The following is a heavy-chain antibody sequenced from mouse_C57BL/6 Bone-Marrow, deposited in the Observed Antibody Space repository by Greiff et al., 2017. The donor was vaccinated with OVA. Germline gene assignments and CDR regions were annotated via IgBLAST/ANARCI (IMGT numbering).Heavy chain of an antibody. D-gene: IGHD2-4*01. Sequence: DVHLVESGGGLVKPGGSLKLSCAASGFTFSDYGMHWVRQAPEKGLEWVAYISSGSSTIYYADTVKGRFTISRDNAKNTLFLQMTSLRSEDTAMYYCARAYDYFWYFDVWGTGTTVTVSS. J-gene: IGHJ1*03. CDR3: ARAYDYFWYFDV. V-gene: IGHV5-17*01. CDR2: ISSGSSTI. CDR1: GFTFSDYG.